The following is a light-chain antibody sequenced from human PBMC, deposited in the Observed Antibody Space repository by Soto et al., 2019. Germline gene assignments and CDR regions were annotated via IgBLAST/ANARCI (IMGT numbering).Light chain of an antibody. CDR3: QQYGGSPYT. J-gene: IGKJ2*01. CDR1: QSVSSTY. V-gene: IGKV3-20*01. CDR2: DAS. Sequence: EIVLTQSPGTLSLSPGERATLSCRASQSVSSTYLAWYQQKPGQSPSLLIYDASIRATGIPDRFSGSGSGTDFTITISALEPEDFAVYYCQQYGGSPYTFGQGTKLEIK.